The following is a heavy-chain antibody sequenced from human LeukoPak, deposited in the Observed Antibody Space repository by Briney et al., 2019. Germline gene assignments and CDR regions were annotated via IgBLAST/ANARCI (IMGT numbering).Heavy chain of an antibody. J-gene: IGHJ4*02. D-gene: IGHD1-1*01. CDR2: ISSSSSYI. Sequence: GGSLRLSCAASGFTFSSYSMTWVRQAPGKGLEWVSSISSSSSYIYYADSVKGRFTISRDNAKNSLYLQMNSLRAEDTAVYYCARSRGTGTAFDYWGQGTRVTVSS. CDR3: ARSRGTGTAFDY. CDR1: GFTFSSYS. V-gene: IGHV3-21*01.